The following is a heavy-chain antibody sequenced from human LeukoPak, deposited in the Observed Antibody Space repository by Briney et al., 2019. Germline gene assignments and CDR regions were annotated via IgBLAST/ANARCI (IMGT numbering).Heavy chain of an antibody. J-gene: IGHJ4*02. D-gene: IGHD5-24*01. Sequence: ASVKVSCKASGYTFTSYYMHWVRQAPGQGLEWMGIINPSGGSTSYAQKFQGRVTMTGDMSTSTVYMELSSLRSEDTAVYYCARTSRDGYNYRYWGQGTLVTVSS. CDR1: GYTFTSYY. CDR2: INPSGGST. CDR3: ARTSRDGYNYRY. V-gene: IGHV1-46*01.